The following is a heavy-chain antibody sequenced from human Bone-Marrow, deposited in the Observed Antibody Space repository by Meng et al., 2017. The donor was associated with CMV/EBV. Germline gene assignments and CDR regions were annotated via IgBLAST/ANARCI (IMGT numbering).Heavy chain of an antibody. CDR2: IYHSGST. CDR1: GYSISSGYY. J-gene: IGHJ6*02. V-gene: IGHV4-38-2*02. Sequence: SETLSLTCTVSGYSISSGYYWGWIRQPPGKGLAWFGSIYHSGSTYYNPSLKSRVTISVDTSKNQFSLKLSSVTAADTAVYYCPSPSRNIVVVPAVTLWHYYYYYGMDVWGQGTTVTVSS. CDR3: PSPSRNIVVVPAVTLWHYYYYYGMDV. D-gene: IGHD2-2*01.